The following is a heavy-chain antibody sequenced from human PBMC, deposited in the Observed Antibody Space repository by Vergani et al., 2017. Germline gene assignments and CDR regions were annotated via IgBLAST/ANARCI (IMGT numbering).Heavy chain of an antibody. CDR2: IIPILGIA. CDR1: GGTFSSYT. V-gene: IGHV1-69*02. D-gene: IGHD6-13*01. CDR3: ATTASIAAAGPGKFYYYYGMDV. J-gene: IGHJ6*02. Sequence: QVQLVQSGAEVKKPGSSVKVSCKASGGTFSSYTISWVRQAPGHGLEWMGRIIPILGIANYAQKFQGRVTITADKSTGKAYMELSSLRSEDTAVYYCATTASIAAAGPGKFYYYYGMDVWGQGTTVTVSS.